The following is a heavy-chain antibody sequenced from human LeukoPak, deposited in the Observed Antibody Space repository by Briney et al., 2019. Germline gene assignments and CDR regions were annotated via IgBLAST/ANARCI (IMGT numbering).Heavy chain of an antibody. CDR2: IYYSGST. CDR1: GGSFSGYY. V-gene: IGHV4-39*01. D-gene: IGHD3-9*01. Sequence: SETLSLTCAVYGGSFSGYYWGWIRQPPGKGLEWIGSIYYSGSTYYNPSLKSRVTISVDTSKNQFSLKLSSVTAADTAVYYCATALPLRYFDWLRSFDYWGQGTLVTVSS. CDR3: ATALPLRYFDWLRSFDY. J-gene: IGHJ4*02.